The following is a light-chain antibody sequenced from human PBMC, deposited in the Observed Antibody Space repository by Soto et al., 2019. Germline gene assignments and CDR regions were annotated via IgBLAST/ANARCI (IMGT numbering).Light chain of an antibody. CDR3: QQYGSSMRT. CDR2: GAS. J-gene: IGKJ1*01. Sequence: EIVLTQSPGTLSLSPGERATLSWGASQSVSSSYLAWYQQKPGQAPRLLIYGASSRATGIPDRFSGSGSGTDFTLTISRLEPEDFAVYYCQQYGSSMRTFGQGTKVDIK. CDR1: QSVSSSY. V-gene: IGKV3-20*01.